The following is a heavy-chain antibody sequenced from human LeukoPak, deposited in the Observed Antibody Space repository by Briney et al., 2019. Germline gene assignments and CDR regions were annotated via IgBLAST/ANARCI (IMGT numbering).Heavy chain of an antibody. CDR2: IYYSGST. J-gene: IGHJ4*02. CDR1: GGSISSSSYY. V-gene: IGHV4-39*01. CDR3: ASQVVVPAAIPYYFDY. Sequence: SETLSLTCTVSGGSISSSSYYWGWIRQPPGKGLEWIGSIYYSGSTYYNPSLKSRVTISVDTSKNQFSLKLSSVTAADTAVYYCASQVVVPAAIPYYFDYWGQGTLVTVSS. D-gene: IGHD2-2*01.